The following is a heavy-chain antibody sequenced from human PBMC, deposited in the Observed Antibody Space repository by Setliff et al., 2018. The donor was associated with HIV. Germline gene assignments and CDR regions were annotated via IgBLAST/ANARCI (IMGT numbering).Heavy chain of an antibody. CDR1: GYSVSSGYY. V-gene: IGHV4-38-2*01. CDR3: ARIDWQLWWFDP. CDR2: TYNSGNT. D-gene: IGHD6-6*01. J-gene: IGHJ5*02. Sequence: SETLSLTCAVSGYSVSSGYYWGWIRQPPGKGLEWIGRTYNSGNTNYNPSLKSRVTMPVDTSKNQFSLKLSSVTAADTAVYYCARIDWQLWWFDPWGQGTLVTVSS.